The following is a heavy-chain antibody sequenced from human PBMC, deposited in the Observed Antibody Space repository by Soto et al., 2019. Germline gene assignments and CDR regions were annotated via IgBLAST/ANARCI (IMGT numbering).Heavy chain of an antibody. V-gene: IGHV1-3*01. CDR1: GYTFTSYA. J-gene: IGHJ6*02. Sequence: QVQLVQSGAEVKKPGASVKVSCKASGYTFTSYAMHWVRQAPGQRLEWMGWINAGNGNTKYSQKFQGRVTITRDTSASTAYMELSSLRSEDTALYYCASTGYYYGSGSYYNEDYYYYGMDVWGQGTTVTVSS. CDR2: INAGNGNT. CDR3: ASTGYYYGSGSYYNEDYYYYGMDV. D-gene: IGHD3-10*01.